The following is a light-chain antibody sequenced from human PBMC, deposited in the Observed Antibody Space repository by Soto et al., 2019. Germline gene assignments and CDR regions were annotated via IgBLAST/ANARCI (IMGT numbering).Light chain of an antibody. CDR2: GAS. CDR3: QQYNNWPPEYT. Sequence: EIVMTQSPATLSVSPGERATLSCRARRSVSTNLAWYQQKPGQSPRLLIYGASTRATGIPARFSGSGSGTEFTLTISSLQSEDFAVYYCQQYNNWPPEYTFGQGTKLEIK. J-gene: IGKJ2*01. V-gene: IGKV3-15*01. CDR1: RSVSTN.